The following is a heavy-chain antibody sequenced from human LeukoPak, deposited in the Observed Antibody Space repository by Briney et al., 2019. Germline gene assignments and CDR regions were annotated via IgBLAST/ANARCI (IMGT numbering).Heavy chain of an antibody. D-gene: IGHD3-10*01. CDR3: ARGFYGSGKFDY. CDR1: GFTFSTYG. CDR2: TWYDGSIK. Sequence: GGSLRLSCAASGFTFSTYGIHWVRQAPGKGLEWVAVTWYDGSIKYYADSVKGRFTISRDNTENTVYLQMNSLRAEDTAVYYCARGFYGSGKFDYWGQGTLVTVSS. J-gene: IGHJ4*02. V-gene: IGHV3-33*01.